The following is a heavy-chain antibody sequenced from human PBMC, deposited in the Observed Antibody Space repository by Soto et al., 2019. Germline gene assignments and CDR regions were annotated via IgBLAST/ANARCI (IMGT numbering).Heavy chain of an antibody. D-gene: IGHD3-10*01. CDR3: ARDGSDSYGLDV. CDR1: GGSISSYY. CDR2: IYNGGNT. J-gene: IGHJ6*02. Sequence: SETLSLTCTVSGGSISSYYWSWIRQSAGKGLEWIGRIYNGGNTQYNPSLKSRVTMSADTTKNQFSLRLNSVTAADTAVYYCARDGSDSYGLDVWGQGTTVTVSS. V-gene: IGHV4-4*07.